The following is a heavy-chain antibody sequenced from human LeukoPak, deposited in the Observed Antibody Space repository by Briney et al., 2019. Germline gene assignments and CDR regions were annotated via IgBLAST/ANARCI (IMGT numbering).Heavy chain of an antibody. Sequence: GGSLRLSCAASGFTFSSYAMGWVRQAPGKGLEWVSAISGSGDSIYYADSVKGRFTISRDNPKNTVSLQMSSLRAGDTAVYYCAKGAYYHDRSGYYLLDYWGQGTLVTVSS. CDR1: GFTFSSYA. J-gene: IGHJ4*02. CDR2: ISGSGDSI. V-gene: IGHV3-23*01. CDR3: AKGAYYHDRSGYYLLDY. D-gene: IGHD3-22*01.